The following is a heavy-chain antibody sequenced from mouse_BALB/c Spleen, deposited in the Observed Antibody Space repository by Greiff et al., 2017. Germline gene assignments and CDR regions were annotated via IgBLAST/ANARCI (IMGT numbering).Heavy chain of an antibody. J-gene: IGHJ2*01. Sequence: EVQLQQSGTVLARPGASVKMSCKASGYSFTSYWMHWVKQRPGQGLEWIGAIYPGNSDTSYNQKFKGKAKLTAVTSASTAYMELSSLTNEDSAVYYCTRRDDYDVGVYFDYWGQGTTLTVSS. CDR3: TRRDDYDVGVYFDY. D-gene: IGHD2-4*01. V-gene: IGHV1-5*01. CDR1: GYSFTSYW. CDR2: IYPGNSDT.